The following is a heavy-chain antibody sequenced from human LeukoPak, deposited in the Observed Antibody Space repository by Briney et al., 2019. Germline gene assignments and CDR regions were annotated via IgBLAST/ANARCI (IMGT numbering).Heavy chain of an antibody. CDR2: ISGSGGST. J-gene: IGHJ4*02. CDR3: AKDTGYCRSPSCYLFDS. V-gene: IGHV3-23*01. Sequence: TGGSLRLSCAASGFTFSSYAMSWVRQAPGKGLEWVSAISGSGGSTYYADSVKGRFTISRDNSKNTLYLQMNSLRAEDTAVYYCAKDTGYCRSPSCYLFDSGGRGTLVTAAS. D-gene: IGHD2-2*01. CDR1: GFTFSSYA.